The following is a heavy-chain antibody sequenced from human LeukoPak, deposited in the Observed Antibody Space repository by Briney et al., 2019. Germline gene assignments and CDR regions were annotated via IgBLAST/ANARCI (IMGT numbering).Heavy chain of an antibody. CDR2: ITTISHYI. Sequence: PGGSLRLSCAASGFTLSDYHMNWVRQAPGKGLEWLSSITTISHYIYYAGAVRGRFTISRDNAKNSLYLQMNSLRGEDTAVYYCVRSGGPGTYHQLRYNWFDPWGQGTLVTVSS. CDR3: VRSGGPGTYHQLRYNWFDP. V-gene: IGHV3-21*01. D-gene: IGHD3-10*01. CDR1: GFTLSDYH. J-gene: IGHJ5*02.